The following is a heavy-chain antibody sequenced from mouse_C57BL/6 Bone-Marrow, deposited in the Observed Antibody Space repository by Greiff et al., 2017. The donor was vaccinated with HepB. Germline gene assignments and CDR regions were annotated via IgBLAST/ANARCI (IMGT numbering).Heavy chain of an antibody. CDR2: SRNKANDYTT. Sequence: EVQGVESGGGLVQSGRSLRLSCATSGFTFSDFYMEWVRQAPGKGLEWIAASRNKANDYTTEYSASVKGRFIVSRDTSQSILYLQMNALRAEDTAIYYCARDRGNYGYFDVWGTGTTVTVSS. D-gene: IGHD2-1*01. V-gene: IGHV7-1*01. CDR3: ARDRGNYGYFDV. CDR1: GFTFSDFY. J-gene: IGHJ1*03.